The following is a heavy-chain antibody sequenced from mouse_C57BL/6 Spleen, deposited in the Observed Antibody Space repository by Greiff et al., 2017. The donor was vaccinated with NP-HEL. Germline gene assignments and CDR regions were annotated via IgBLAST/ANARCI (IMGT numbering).Heavy chain of an antibody. Sequence: QVQLQQPGAELVMPGASVKLSCKASGYTFTSYWMHWVKQRPGQGLEWIGEIDPSDSYTNYNQKFKGKSTLTVDKSSSTAYMQLSSLTSEDSAVYYCARGDPRAYFDYWGQGTTLTVSS. CDR2: IDPSDSYT. V-gene: IGHV1-69*01. CDR1: GYTFTSYW. CDR3: ARGDPRAYFDY. D-gene: IGHD3-3*01. J-gene: IGHJ2*01.